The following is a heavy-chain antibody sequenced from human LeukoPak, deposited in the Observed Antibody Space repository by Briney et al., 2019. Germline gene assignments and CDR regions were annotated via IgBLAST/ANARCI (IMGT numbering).Heavy chain of an antibody. CDR3: TTLLVTFGGAVDF. J-gene: IGHJ4*01. D-gene: IGHD3-16*01. CDR1: ADIPTELS. CDR2: FDLKLGKQ. V-gene: IGHV1-24*01. Sequence: ASVRVSCKVSADIPTELSIHWVRQAPGKGLEWMGGFDLKLGKQIYAQRFQGRVTVTEDTSTETTNLDLSSLTSDDTAMYHCTTLLVTFGGAVDFWGHGTPVTVSS.